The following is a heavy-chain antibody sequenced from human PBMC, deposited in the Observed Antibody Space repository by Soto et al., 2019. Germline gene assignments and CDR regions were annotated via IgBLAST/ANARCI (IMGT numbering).Heavy chain of an antibody. Sequence: QVQLQESGPGLVKPSQTLSLTCSVSGDSIRGGGHYWNWIRQFLGKGLEWIGYVYHSGSTHYNPSLRGRLTISIDTSKNQFSLRLISVTAADTALYYCARDTGLAPTVWGYWGHGTQVTVSS. CDR3: ARDTGLAPTVWGY. V-gene: IGHV4-31*03. CDR1: GDSIRGGGHY. CDR2: VYHSGST. D-gene: IGHD7-27*01. J-gene: IGHJ4*03.